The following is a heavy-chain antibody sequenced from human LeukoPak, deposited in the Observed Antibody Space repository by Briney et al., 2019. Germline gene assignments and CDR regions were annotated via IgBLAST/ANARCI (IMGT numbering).Heavy chain of an antibody. CDR1: GGSISTY. CDR3: ARYGGSGWVIDN. CDR2: IYYTGAT. D-gene: IGHD6-19*01. V-gene: IGHV4-59*08. J-gene: IGHJ4*02. Sequence: PSETLSLTCTVSGGSISTYWTWIRQPPGKGLEWIGYIYYTGATSYNPSLKSRVIISVDTSKKQFSLKLTSVTAAATAVYYCARYGGSGWVIDNWGQGTLVTVSS.